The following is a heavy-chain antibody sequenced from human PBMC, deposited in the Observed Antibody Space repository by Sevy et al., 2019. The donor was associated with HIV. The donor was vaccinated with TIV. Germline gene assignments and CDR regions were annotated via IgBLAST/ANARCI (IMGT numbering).Heavy chain of an antibody. D-gene: IGHD3-10*01. CDR1: GYSISSGYY. V-gene: IGHV4-38-2*02. Sequence: SETLSLTCTVSGYSISSGYYWGWIRQPPGKVLEWIGSSLHSGSTYCNPSLESRVTISVDTSKNQFSLKMSSVTAADTAVYYCARGLYLDYWGQGILVTVSS. CDR2: SLHSGST. J-gene: IGHJ4*02. CDR3: ARGLYLDY.